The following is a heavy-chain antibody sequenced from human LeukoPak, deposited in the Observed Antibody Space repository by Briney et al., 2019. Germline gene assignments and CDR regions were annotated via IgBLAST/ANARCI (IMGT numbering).Heavy chain of an antibody. J-gene: IGHJ4*02. Sequence: ASVKVSCKASGYTFTSYAMHWVRQAPGQRLEWMGWINAGNGNTKYSQKFQGRVTITRDTSASTAYMELSSLRSEDTAVYYCASPHAPPFKDIVVVPAAKNWGQGTLVTVSS. CDR2: INAGNGNT. CDR1: GYTFTSYA. CDR3: ASPHAPPFKDIVVVPAAKN. V-gene: IGHV1-3*01. D-gene: IGHD2-2*01.